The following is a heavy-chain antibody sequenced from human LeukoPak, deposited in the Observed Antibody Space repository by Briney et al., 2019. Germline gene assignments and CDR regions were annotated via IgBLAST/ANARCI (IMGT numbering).Heavy chain of an antibody. D-gene: IGHD3-22*01. V-gene: IGHV6-1*01. J-gene: IGHJ3*02. CDR2: TYYRSKWYN. CDR1: GDSVSSNSAA. Sequence: SQTLSLTCAISGDSVSSNSAAWNWIRQSPSRGLEWLGRTYYRSKWYNDYAVSVKSRITINPDTSMNQFSLQLDSVTPEDTAVYYCARDRFITMSGAFDIWGQGTMVTVSS. CDR3: ARDRFITMSGAFDI.